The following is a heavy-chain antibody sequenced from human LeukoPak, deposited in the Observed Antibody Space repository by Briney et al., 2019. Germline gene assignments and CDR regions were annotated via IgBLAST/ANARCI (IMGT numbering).Heavy chain of an antibody. Sequence: PGRSLRLSCAASGFTFSSYAMHWVRQAPGKGLEWVAVISYDGSNKYYADSVKGRFTISRDNSKNTLYLQMNGLRAEDTAVYYCARDAGITGTTEFDYWGQGTLVTVSS. D-gene: IGHD1-7*01. CDR1: GFTFSSYA. CDR2: ISYDGSNK. J-gene: IGHJ4*02. CDR3: ARDAGITGTTEFDY. V-gene: IGHV3-30-3*01.